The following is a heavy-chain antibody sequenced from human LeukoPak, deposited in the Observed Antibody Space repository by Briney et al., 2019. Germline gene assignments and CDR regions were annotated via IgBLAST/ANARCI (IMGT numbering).Heavy chain of an antibody. V-gene: IGHV3-7*01. Sequence: GGSLRLSCVASEFTFTNYWMSWVRQAPGKGLEWVAHMKQDGRETHYVDSVKGRFTISRDNAKNSVYLQMNSLRAEDTAVYFXXXXXFRARYFDLWGRGTLVTVSS. CDR3: XXXXFRARYFDL. D-gene: IGHD3-10*01. J-gene: IGHJ2*01. CDR2: MKQDGRET. CDR1: EFTFTNYW.